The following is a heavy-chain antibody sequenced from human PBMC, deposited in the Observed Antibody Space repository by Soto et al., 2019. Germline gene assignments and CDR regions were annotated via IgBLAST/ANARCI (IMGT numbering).Heavy chain of an antibody. CDR1: GGSISSGGYY. CDR2: IYYSGST. CDR3: ARDTADAFDI. J-gene: IGHJ3*02. V-gene: IGHV4-31*03. Sequence: QVQLQESGPGLVKPSQTLSLTCTVSGGSISSGGYYWSWIRQHPGKGLEWIGYIYYSGSTYYNPSLKSRVTRSVGTAKNQFSMKLSSVTASDTAVYYCARDTADAFDIWGQGTMVTVSS.